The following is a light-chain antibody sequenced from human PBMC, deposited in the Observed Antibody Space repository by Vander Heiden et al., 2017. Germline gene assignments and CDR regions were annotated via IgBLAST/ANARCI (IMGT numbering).Light chain of an antibody. CDR1: KLGDNF. V-gene: IGLV3-1*01. CDR3: QAWDKSIVV. CDR2: QDS. Sequence: SYELTQPPSVSVSPGQTARITCPGDKLGDNFVSWYQQKPGQSPVLIIYQDSGRPSGIPERFSGSNSGNTATLTISGTQAMDEADYYCQAWDKSIVVFGGGTKLTVL. J-gene: IGLJ2*01.